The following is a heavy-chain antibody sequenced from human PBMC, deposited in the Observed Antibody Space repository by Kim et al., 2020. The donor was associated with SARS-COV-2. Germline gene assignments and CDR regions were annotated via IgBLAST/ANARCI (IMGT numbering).Heavy chain of an antibody. V-gene: IGHV3-NL1*01. D-gene: IGHD6-13*01. CDR2: ST. CDR3: AKLAAAGKCDP. Sequence: STNSANSVKGRFTISRATTKDTQYLQMNSLRSEDAAVYYCAKLAAAGKCDPWGQGTLVTVSS. J-gene: IGHJ5*02.